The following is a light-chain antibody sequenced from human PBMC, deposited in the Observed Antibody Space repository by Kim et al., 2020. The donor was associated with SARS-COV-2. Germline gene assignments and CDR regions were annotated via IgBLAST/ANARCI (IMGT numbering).Light chain of an antibody. V-gene: IGKV1-33*01. Sequence: DVQLSQSPASLSASVGERVTLTCQASHDITISLNWYQHLPGRAPRLLIYAASDLYTGVPSRFRGIGSGTNFTLTIDPFQVEDVATYFCQQFERLNSFGPGTKVDIK. CDR3: QQFERLNS. J-gene: IGKJ2*03. CDR2: AAS. CDR1: HDITIS.